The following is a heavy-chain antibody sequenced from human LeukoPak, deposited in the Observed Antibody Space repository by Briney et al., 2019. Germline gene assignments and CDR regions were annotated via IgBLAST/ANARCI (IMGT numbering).Heavy chain of an antibody. D-gene: IGHD3-10*02. CDR3: AELGITMIGGV. CDR2: ISSSGSTI. CDR1: GFTFSSCE. J-gene: IGHJ6*04. Sequence: GGSLRLSCAASGFTFSSCEMNWVRQAPGKGQEWVSYISSSGSTIYYADSVKGRFTIPRDNAKNSLYLQMNSLRAEDTAVYYCAELGITMIGGVWGKGTTVTISS. V-gene: IGHV3-48*03.